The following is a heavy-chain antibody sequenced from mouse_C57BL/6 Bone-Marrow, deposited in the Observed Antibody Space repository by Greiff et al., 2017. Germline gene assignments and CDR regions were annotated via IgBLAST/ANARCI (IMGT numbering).Heavy chain of an antibody. Sequence: EVQRVESGEGLVKPGGSLKLSCAASGFTFSSYAMSWVRQTPEKRLEWVAYISSGGDYIYYADTVKGRFTISRDNARNTLYLQMSSLKSEDTTMXYCTRDLFDAMDNWGQGTSVTVSS. CDR1: GFTFSSYA. D-gene: IGHD6-2*01. J-gene: IGHJ4*01. V-gene: IGHV5-9-1*02. CDR2: ISSGGDYI. CDR3: TRDLFDAMDN.